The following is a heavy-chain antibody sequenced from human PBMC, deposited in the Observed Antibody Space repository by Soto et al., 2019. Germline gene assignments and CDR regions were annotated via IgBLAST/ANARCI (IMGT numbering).Heavy chain of an antibody. Sequence: GGSLRLSCSASGFTFSSYAMSWVRQDPGKELQWVSAISGSGGSTYYADSVKGRFTISRDNSKNTLYLQMNSLRAEDTAVYYCANDQRFFPYGGFWGQGTTVTVSS. V-gene: IGHV3-23*01. CDR3: ANDQRFFPYGGF. D-gene: IGHD3-3*01. CDR2: ISGSGGST. J-gene: IGHJ6*02. CDR1: GFTFSSYA.